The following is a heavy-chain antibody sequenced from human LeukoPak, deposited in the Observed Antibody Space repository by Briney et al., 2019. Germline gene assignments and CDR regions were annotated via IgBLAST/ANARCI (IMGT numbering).Heavy chain of an antibody. CDR3: ARVRRSRSAIMKANWYFDL. Sequence: TLSLTCTVSGGSISSGGYYWSWIRQHPGKGLEWIGYIYYSGSTYYNPSLKSRVTISVDTSRNQFSLKLSSVTAADTAVYYCARVRRSRSAIMKANWYFDLWGRGTLVTASS. CDR2: IYYSGST. CDR1: GGSISSGGYY. D-gene: IGHD2-21*02. J-gene: IGHJ2*01. V-gene: IGHV4-31*03.